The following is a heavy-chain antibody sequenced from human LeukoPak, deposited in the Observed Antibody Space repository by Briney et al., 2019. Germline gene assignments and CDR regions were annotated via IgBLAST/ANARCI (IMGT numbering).Heavy chain of an antibody. D-gene: IGHD3-22*01. CDR1: GYTFTGYY. Sequence: ASVKVSCKASGYTFTGYYMHWVRQAPGQGLEWMGWINPNSGGTNYAQKFQGRVTMTRDTSISTAYMELSRLRSDDTAVYYCASSDSSGYGRYYFDYWGQGTLVTVSS. J-gene: IGHJ4*02. V-gene: IGHV1-2*02. CDR3: ASSDSSGYGRYYFDY. CDR2: INPNSGGT.